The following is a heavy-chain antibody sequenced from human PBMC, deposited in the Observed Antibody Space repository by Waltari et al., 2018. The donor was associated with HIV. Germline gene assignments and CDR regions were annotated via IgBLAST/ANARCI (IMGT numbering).Heavy chain of an antibody. Sequence: QVRLEQSGEEVKEPGASVKVACKTSGYKFTDYDINRVRRAPGQGLEWMGWINPESGSAVYAQKFQARVSMTMNTAKRTAFLEMRELRAHDTAVYYCSMCRRGAFVGDNWGQGTAVTVSS. J-gene: IGHJ4*02. CDR3: SMCRRGAFVGDN. CDR2: INPESGSA. V-gene: IGHV1-8*01. D-gene: IGHD3-16*02. CDR1: GYKFTDYD.